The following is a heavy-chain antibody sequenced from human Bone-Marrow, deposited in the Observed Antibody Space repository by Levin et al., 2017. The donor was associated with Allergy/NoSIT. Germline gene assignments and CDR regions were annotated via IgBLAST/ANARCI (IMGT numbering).Heavy chain of an antibody. D-gene: IGHD2-8*02. Sequence: KAGGSLRLSCTVSGFTFSIYSINWVRQAPGKGLEWVSSISSSGSDMYYVDSVKGRFTISRDNAKNSLTLQMNSLRAEDTAVYYCARGIIGDVRVAHKEAFDIWDQGTMVSVSS. V-gene: IGHV3-21*01. CDR1: GFTFSIYS. CDR2: ISSSGSDM. CDR3: ARGIIGDVRVAHKEAFDI. J-gene: IGHJ3*02.